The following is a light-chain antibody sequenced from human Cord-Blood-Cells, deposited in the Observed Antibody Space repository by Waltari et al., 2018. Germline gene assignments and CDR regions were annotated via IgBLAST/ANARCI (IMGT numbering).Light chain of an antibody. J-gene: IGLJ3*02. CDR3: QSYDSSNRV. CDR1: SGSIASNY. Sequence: NFMLTQPHSVSESPGTTVTISCTRRSGSIASNYVQWYQQRPGSSPTTVIYEDNQRPSGVPDRFSGSIDSSSNSASLTISGLKTEDEADYYCQSYDSSNRVFGGGTKLTVL. V-gene: IGLV6-57*01. CDR2: EDN.